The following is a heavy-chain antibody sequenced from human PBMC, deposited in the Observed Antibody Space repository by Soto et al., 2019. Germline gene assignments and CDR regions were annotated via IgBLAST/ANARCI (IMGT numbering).Heavy chain of an antibody. CDR3: ARGGLYYYGSGTNTPDFDY. CDR2: IYPGDSDT. J-gene: IGHJ4*02. CDR1: GYSITSYW. D-gene: IGHD3-10*01. Sequence: PWEPLKISCRGSGYSITSYWIGRVRQMPGKGLDWMGIIYPGDSDTRYSPSFQGQVTISADKSISTAYLQWSSLKASDTAMYYCARGGLYYYGSGTNTPDFDYWGQGTLVTVSS. V-gene: IGHV5-51*01.